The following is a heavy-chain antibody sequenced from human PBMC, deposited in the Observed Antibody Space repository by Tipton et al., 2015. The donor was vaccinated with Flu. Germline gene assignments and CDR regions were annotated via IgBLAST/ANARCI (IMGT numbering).Heavy chain of an antibody. CDR2: TYYRSRWYN. Sequence: GLVKPSQTLSLTCAISGDSVSSNSAAWNWIRQSPSRGLEWLGRTYYRSRWYNDYAVSVKSRITINPDTSKNQFSLQLNSVTPEDTAVYYCARDPCSSTSCYEGAYYYYYMAVWGKGTTVTVSS. CDR1: GDSVSSNSAA. CDR3: ARDPCSSTSCYEGAYYYYYMAV. J-gene: IGHJ6*03. D-gene: IGHD2-2*01. V-gene: IGHV6-1*01.